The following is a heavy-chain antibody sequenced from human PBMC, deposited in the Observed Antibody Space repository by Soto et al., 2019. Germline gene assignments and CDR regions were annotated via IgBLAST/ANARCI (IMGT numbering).Heavy chain of an antibody. D-gene: IGHD3-22*01. Sequence: GESLKISCKGSGYSFTSYWIGWVRQMPGKGLEWMGIIYPGDSDTRYSPSFQGQVTISADKSISTAYLQWSSLKASDTAMYYCARIPAYYYDSSGYPYFDYWGQGTLGTAPQ. J-gene: IGHJ4*02. V-gene: IGHV5-51*01. CDR3: ARIPAYYYDSSGYPYFDY. CDR2: IYPGDSDT. CDR1: GYSFTSYW.